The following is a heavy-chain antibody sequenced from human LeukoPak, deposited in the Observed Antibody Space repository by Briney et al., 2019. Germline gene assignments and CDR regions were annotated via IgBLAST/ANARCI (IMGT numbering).Heavy chain of an antibody. CDR1: GGSISSYY. D-gene: IGHD3-22*01. Sequence: SETLSLTCTVSGGSISSYYWSWIRQPPGKGLEWIGYIYYSGSTNYNPSLKSRVTISVDTSKNQFSLKLSSVTAADTAVYYCARVPYYYDSSGYPISYYFDYWGQGTLVTVSS. CDR2: IYYSGST. J-gene: IGHJ4*02. CDR3: ARVPYYYDSSGYPISYYFDY. V-gene: IGHV4-59*01.